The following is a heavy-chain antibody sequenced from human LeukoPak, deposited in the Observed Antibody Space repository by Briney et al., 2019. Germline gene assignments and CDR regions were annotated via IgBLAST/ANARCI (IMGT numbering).Heavy chain of an antibody. CDR3: AREPSHPGIAVAGTNWFDP. J-gene: IGHJ5*02. Sequence: ASVKVSCKASGYTFTGSYMHWVRQAPGQGLEWMGWINPNSGGTNYAQKFQGRVTMTRDTSISTAYMELSRLRSDDTAVYYCAREPSHPGIAVAGTNWFDPWGQGTLVTVSS. CDR2: INPNSGGT. CDR1: GYTFTGSY. D-gene: IGHD6-19*01. V-gene: IGHV1-2*02.